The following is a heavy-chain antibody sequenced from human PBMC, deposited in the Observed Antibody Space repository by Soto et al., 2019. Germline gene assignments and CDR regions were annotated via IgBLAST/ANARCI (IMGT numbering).Heavy chain of an antibody. J-gene: IGHJ4*02. Sequence: PGGSRRLSCPASGFTFSSYVMHWVRQAPGKGLEWVAVISYDGSNKYYADSVKGRFTISRDNSKNTLYLQMNSLRAEDTAVYYCAKPYLEYSSSYYFDYWGQGTLVTVSS. CDR3: AKPYLEYSSSYYFDY. CDR1: GFTFSSYV. V-gene: IGHV3-30*18. CDR2: ISYDGSNK. D-gene: IGHD6-13*01.